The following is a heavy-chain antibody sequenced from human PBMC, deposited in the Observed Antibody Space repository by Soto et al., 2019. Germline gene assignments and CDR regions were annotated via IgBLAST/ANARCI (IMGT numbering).Heavy chain of an antibody. CDR2: ISYDGSNK. D-gene: IGHD6-19*01. V-gene: IGHV3-30*18. J-gene: IGHJ6*02. Sequence: QVQLVESGGGVVQPGRSLRLSCAASGFTLSRKGMHWVRQAPGKGLEWVAVISYDGSNKYYGDSVKGRFTISRDNSKNTVYLQMNSVRAEDTAVYYCAKDALTVAGPQRGSLDVWGQGTTVTVSS. CDR3: AKDALTVAGPQRGSLDV. CDR1: GFTLSRKG.